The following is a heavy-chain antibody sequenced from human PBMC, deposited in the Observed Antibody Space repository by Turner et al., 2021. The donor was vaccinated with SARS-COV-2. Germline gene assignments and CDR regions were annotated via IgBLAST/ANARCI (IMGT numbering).Heavy chain of an antibody. CDR2: IYSGGST. CDR1: EFTVSSNY. V-gene: IGHV3-53*01. CDR3: ARDLGGLRFDY. D-gene: IGHD2-15*01. Sequence: EVQLVESGGGLIQPGGSLRLSCAASEFTVSSNYMSWVRQAPGKGLEWVSVIYSGGSTYYADSVKGRFTISRDNSKNTLHLQMNSLRAEDTAVYYCARDLGGLRFDYWGQGTLVTVSS. J-gene: IGHJ4*02.